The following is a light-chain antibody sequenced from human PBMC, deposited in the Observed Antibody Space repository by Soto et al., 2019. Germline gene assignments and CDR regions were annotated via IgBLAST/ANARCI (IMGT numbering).Light chain of an antibody. CDR3: CSYVGSYTYV. CDR2: ENS. Sequence: QSVLTQPPSVSGAPGQRVTISCAGSDSNIGAGSDVHWYQHLPGTAPKLLIYENSNRPSGVPDRFSGSKSGTSGSLDITGLQAEDEADYYCCSYVGSYTYVFAAGTKLTVL. J-gene: IGLJ1*01. V-gene: IGLV1-40*01. CDR1: DSNIGAGSD.